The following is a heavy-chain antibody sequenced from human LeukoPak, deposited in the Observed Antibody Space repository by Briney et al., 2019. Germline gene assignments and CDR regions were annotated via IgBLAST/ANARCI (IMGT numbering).Heavy chain of an antibody. CDR3: AGVPVTVAGNNWFDP. D-gene: IGHD6-19*01. CDR2: IYYSGST. V-gene: IGHV4-59*01. J-gene: IGHJ5*02. CDR1: GGSISSYY. Sequence: SETLSLTCTVSGGSISSYYWSWIRQPPGKGLEWIGYIYYSGSTNYNPSLKSRVTISVDTSKNQFSLKLSSVTAADTAVYYCAGVPVTVAGNNWFDPWGQGTLVTVSS.